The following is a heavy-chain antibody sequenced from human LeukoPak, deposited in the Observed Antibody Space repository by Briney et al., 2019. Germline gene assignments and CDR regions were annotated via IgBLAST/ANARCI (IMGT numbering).Heavy chain of an antibody. V-gene: IGHV1-24*01. J-gene: IGHJ5*02. D-gene: IGHD3-3*01. CDR1: GYTLTELS. CDR2: FDPEDGET. Sequence: GASVKVSCKVSGYTLTELSMHWVRQAPGKGLEWMGGFDPEDGETIYAQKFQGRVTMTEDTSTDTAYMELSSLRSEDTAVYYCATVRRSIFGVVNPLWFDPWGQGTLVTVSS. CDR3: ATVRRSIFGVVNPLWFDP.